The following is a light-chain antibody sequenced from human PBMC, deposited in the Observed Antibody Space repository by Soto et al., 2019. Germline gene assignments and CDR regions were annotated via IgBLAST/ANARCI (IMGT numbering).Light chain of an antibody. CDR2: KAS. CDR1: QTVSTW. J-gene: IGKJ2*01. Sequence: DIQMTQSHSTLSASVGDSVTIACRASQTVSTWLAWYQQKLGKAPKLLIYKASILESGVPSRCIGGGSGTDFTLTLSTLQPDDFATYYCQQYNDFPYTFGQGTKLDIK. V-gene: IGKV1-5*03. CDR3: QQYNDFPYT.